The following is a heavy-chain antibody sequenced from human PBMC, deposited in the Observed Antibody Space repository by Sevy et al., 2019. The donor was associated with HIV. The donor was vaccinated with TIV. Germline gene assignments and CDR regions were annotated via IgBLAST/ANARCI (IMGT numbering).Heavy chain of an antibody. D-gene: IGHD6-19*01. CDR2: ISFDGSDK. Sequence: GESLKISCAASGFSFSTHGMLWVRQAPGKGLEWVAVISFDGSDKYYSESVKGRFTISRDNSKNTLLLQMSSLRAEDTAVYYCARDAGYSTVWYPGYWGQGTLVTVSS. CDR1: GFSFSTHG. V-gene: IGHV3-30*03. CDR3: ARDAGYSTVWYPGY. J-gene: IGHJ4*02.